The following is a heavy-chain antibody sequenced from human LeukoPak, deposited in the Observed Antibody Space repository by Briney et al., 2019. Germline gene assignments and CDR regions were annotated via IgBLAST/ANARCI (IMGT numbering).Heavy chain of an antibody. V-gene: IGHV6-1*01. CDR3: ASGTYYRGFGA. J-gene: IGHJ5*02. D-gene: IGHD1-26*01. Sequence: SQTLSLTCAISGDTVSSNSAAWNCISQSPSRGLEGLGRTYYRSKWYNDYAVSVKSRITINPDTSKNQFSLQLNSVTPEDTAVYYCASGTYYRGFGAWGQGTLVTVSS. CDR1: GDTVSSNSAA. CDR2: TYYRSKWYN.